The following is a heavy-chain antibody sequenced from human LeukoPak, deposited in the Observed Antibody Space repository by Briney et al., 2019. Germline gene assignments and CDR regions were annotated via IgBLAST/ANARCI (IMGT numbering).Heavy chain of an antibody. D-gene: IGHD2-2*01. CDR2: IYPGDSDT. CDR3: ARIGCSSTSCYPPYDAFDI. CDR1: GYSFTSYW. V-gene: IGHV5-51*01. Sequence: GESLKISCKGSGYSFTSYWIGWVRQMPGKGLEWMGIIYPGDSDTRYSPSFQGQVTISADKSISTAYLQWSSLKASDTAMYYCARIGCSSTSCYPPYDAFDIWGQGTMVTVSS. J-gene: IGHJ3*02.